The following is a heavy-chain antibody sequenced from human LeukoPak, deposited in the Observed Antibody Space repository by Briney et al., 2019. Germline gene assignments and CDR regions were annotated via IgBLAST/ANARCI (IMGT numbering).Heavy chain of an antibody. CDR1: GGSFSDSS. J-gene: IGHJ6*03. CDR2: LTHSGTT. D-gene: IGHD6-6*01. CDR3: ARTGPYSSSFRTYYYYMDV. V-gene: IGHV4-34*01. Sequence: SETLSLTCAVYGGSFSDSSRSWIRQSPGRGLEWVGELTHSGTTNYNPSLKSRVTISVDTSRNHFSLKLTSVTAADTAVNYCARTGPYSSSFRTYYYYMDVWGKGTTVTVSS.